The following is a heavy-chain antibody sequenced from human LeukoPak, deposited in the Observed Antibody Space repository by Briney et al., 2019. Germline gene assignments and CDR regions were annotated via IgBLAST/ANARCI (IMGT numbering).Heavy chain of an antibody. V-gene: IGHV1-18*01. CDR3: VRGGFSSGYAY. CDR2: VSTSDGKT. Sequence: ASVKVSCKASGYTFNIYDISWVRQAPGQGLEWMGWVSTSDGKTNYAQKVGGRVTMTTDTSTTTAYMELRSLRSDDTAVYYCVRGGFSSGYAYWGQGTLATISS. D-gene: IGHD5-18*01. CDR1: GYTFNIYD. J-gene: IGHJ4*02.